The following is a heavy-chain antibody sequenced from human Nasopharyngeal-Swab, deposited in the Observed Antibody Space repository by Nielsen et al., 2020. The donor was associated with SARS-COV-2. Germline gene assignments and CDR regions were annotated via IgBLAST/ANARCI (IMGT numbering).Heavy chain of an antibody. D-gene: IGHD1-26*01. V-gene: IGHV3-30*18. CDR1: GFTFSSYG. CDR2: ISYDGSNK. J-gene: IGHJ4*02. Sequence: GSSLRLSCAASGFTFSSYGMHWVRQAPGKGLEWVPLISYDGSNKYYADSVKGRFTISRDNSKNTLYLQMNSLRSKDTAVYYCAKDRSNYDYFDYWGQGTLVTVSS. CDR3: AKDRSNYDYFDY.